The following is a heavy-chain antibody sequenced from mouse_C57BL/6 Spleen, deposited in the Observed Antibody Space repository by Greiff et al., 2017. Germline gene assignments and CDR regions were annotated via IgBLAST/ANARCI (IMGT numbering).Heavy chain of an antibody. CDR1: GFTFTDYY. D-gene: IGHD1-1*01. V-gene: IGHV7-3*01. Sequence: EVKVEESGGGLVQPGGSLSLSCAASGFTFTDYYMSWVRQPPGKALEWLGFIRNKANGYTTEYSASVKGRFTISRDNSQSILYLQMNALRAEDSATYYCARDYYGSSYPHWYFDVWGTGTTVTVSS. CDR3: ARDYYGSSYPHWYFDV. CDR2: IRNKANGYTT. J-gene: IGHJ1*03.